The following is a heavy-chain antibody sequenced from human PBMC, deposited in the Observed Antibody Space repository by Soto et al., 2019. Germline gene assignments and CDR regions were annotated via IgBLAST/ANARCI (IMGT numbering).Heavy chain of an antibody. CDR3: ARDLAGVLPDY. V-gene: IGHV3-48*01. D-gene: IGHD3-10*01. CDR1: GFTLSRYS. Sequence: EVQLVESGGGLVQPGGSLRLSCVASGFTLSRYSMNWVRQAPGKGLEWVSYISRSSSTIYYADSVKGRFTISRDNAENSLYMQMNSVRAEDTAVYYCARDLAGVLPDYWGQGTRGTVSS. CDR2: ISRSSSTI. J-gene: IGHJ4*02.